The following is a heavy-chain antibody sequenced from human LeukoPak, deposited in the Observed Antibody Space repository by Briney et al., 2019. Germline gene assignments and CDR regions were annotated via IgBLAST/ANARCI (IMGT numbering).Heavy chain of an antibody. V-gene: IGHV3-11*04. CDR1: GFTVSNYY. CDR3: ARDPAFYYDSSGYYDY. Sequence: GGSLRLSCAASGFTVSNYYMNWVRQAPGKGLEWVSYISNSGSAIYYADSVKGRFTISRDNAKNSLYLQMNSLRAEDTAVYYCARDPAFYYDSSGYYDYWGQGTLVTVSS. D-gene: IGHD3-22*01. J-gene: IGHJ4*02. CDR2: ISNSGSAI.